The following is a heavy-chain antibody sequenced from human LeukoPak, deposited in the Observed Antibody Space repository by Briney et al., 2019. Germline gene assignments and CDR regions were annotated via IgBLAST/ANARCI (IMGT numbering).Heavy chain of an antibody. CDR2: TYYRSKWYN. Sequence: SQTLSLTCATTGDSVSSDSVAWNWIRPSPSRGLEWLVRTYYRSKWYNEYAVAVKSRITINPDTSKNHFSLQLNSVTPEDTAVYYCARGSYGSGKSFDYWGQGTLVSVSS. D-gene: IGHD6-25*01. CDR3: ARGSYGSGKSFDY. V-gene: IGHV6-1*01. J-gene: IGHJ4*02. CDR1: GDSVSSDSVA.